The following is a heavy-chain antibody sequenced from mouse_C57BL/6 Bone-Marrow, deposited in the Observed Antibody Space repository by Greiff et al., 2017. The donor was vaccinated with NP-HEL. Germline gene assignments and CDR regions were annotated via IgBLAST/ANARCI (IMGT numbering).Heavy chain of an antibody. D-gene: IGHD6-1*01. CDR1: GYTFTSYW. V-gene: IGHV1-64*01. J-gene: IGHJ4*01. CDR2: IHPNSGST. CDR3: DRERGSSRCYYAMDN. Sequence: QVQLQQPGAELVKPGASVKLSCKASGYTFTSYWMHWVKQRPGQGLEWIGMIHPNSGSTNYNEKFKSKATLTVDKSSSTAYMQLSSLTSADSAVDYCDRERGSSRCYYAMDNWGQGTSVTVTA.